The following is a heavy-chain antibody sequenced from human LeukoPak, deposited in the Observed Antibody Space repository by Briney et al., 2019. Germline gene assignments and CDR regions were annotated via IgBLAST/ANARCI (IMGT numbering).Heavy chain of an antibody. CDR1: GSTFSSYA. J-gene: IGHJ4*02. CDR2: ISGSGGST. V-gene: IGHV3-23*01. D-gene: IGHD2-15*01. CDR3: AKSPRGGSCWDAFDI. Sequence: GGSLRLSCAASGSTFSSYAVSWVRQAPGKGLEWVSAISGSGGSTYYADSVKGRFTISRDNSKNTLYLQMNSLRAEDTAVYYCAKSPRGGSCWDAFDIWGQGTLVTVSS.